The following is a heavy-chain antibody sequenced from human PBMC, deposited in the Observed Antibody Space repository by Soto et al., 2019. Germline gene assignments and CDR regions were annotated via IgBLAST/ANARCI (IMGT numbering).Heavy chain of an antibody. CDR1: GFTFSSYA. D-gene: IGHD3-10*01. CDR3: VKDSVYGSGSYLFFDY. Sequence: PGGSLRLSCSASGFTFSSYAMHWVRQAPGKGLEYVSAISSNGGSTYYADSVKGRFTISRDNSKNTLYLQMSSLRAEDTAVYYCVKDSVYGSGSYLFFDYWGQGTLVTVSS. CDR2: ISSNGGST. J-gene: IGHJ4*02. V-gene: IGHV3-64D*08.